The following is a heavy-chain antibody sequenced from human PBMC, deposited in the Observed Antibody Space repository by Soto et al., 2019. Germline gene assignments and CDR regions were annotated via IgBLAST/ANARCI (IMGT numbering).Heavy chain of an antibody. CDR2: IWYDGSNK. J-gene: IGHJ4*02. Sequence: PGGSLRLSCAASGFTFSSYGMRWVRQAPGKGLEWVAVIWYDGSNKYYADSVKGRFTISRDNSKNTLYLQMNSLRAEDTAVYYCARDVFVEMATNSFDYWGQGTLVTVSS. V-gene: IGHV3-33*01. CDR3: ARDVFVEMATNSFDY. CDR1: GFTFSSYG. D-gene: IGHD5-12*01.